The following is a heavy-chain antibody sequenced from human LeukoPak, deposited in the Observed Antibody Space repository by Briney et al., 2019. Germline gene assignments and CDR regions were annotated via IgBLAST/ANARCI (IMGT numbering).Heavy chain of an antibody. V-gene: IGHV4-31*03. D-gene: IGHD4-11*01. CDR2: IYYSGRT. CDR3: ARPYNNYYFDY. CDR1: GGSINSGNYN. Sequence: SETLSLTCTVSGGSINSGNYNWTWIRQHPGKGLEWIGYIYYSGRTYYNPSLKSRVTMSVDTSKNQFSMRLSSVTAADTAVYYCARPYNNYYFDYWGQGALVTVSS. J-gene: IGHJ4*02.